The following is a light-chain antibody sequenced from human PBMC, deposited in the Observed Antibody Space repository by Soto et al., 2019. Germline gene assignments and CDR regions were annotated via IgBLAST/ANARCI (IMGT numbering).Light chain of an antibody. V-gene: IGKV3-11*01. J-gene: IGKJ5*01. Sequence: EIVLTQSPAPLSLSPGERATLSCKSSQSVSSYLAWYQQKPGQAPRLLIYDASNRATGIPARFSGSGSGTDFTLTVIGLQSEDFAVYYCQQYNNWPPYTFGQGTRLE. CDR1: QSVSSY. CDR2: DAS. CDR3: QQYNNWPPYT.